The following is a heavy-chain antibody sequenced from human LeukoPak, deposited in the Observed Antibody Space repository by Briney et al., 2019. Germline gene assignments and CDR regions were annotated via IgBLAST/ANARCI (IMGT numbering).Heavy chain of an antibody. CDR3: AKGAPGEVHYMDV. D-gene: IGHD3-10*01. J-gene: IGHJ6*03. Sequence: GGPLRLPFAAFGFPFDVYAMPWVGKAPGKGWSGFCLISWDGGSTYYADSVKGRFPISRDNSKNSLYLQMNSLSAEATALYYCAKGAPGEVHYMDVWGKGTTVTVSS. CDR2: ISWDGGST. V-gene: IGHV3-43D*03. CDR1: GFPFDVYA.